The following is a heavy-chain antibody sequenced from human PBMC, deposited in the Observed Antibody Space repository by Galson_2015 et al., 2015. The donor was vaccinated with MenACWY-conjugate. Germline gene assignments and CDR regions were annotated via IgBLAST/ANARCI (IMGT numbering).Heavy chain of an antibody. Sequence: SLRLSCAASGFTLSSFWMHWVRQSPGKGLVWVSHFSSDGSSISYADSVKGRFTISRDNANYTLYLEMNSLRVDDTAVYYCARHAGPILWFKKKGFDIWGQGTMVIVSS. V-gene: IGHV3-74*01. CDR2: FSSDGSSI. D-gene: IGHD2-21*01. J-gene: IGHJ3*02. CDR1: GFTLSSFW. CDR3: ARHAGPILWFKKKGFDI.